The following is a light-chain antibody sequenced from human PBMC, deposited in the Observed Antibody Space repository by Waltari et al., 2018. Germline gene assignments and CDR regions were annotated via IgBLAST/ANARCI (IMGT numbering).Light chain of an antibody. V-gene: IGLV1-40*01. J-gene: IGLJ3*02. CDR1: SSNIGAGYD. CDR2: GNN. Sequence: SVLTQPPSVSGAPGQRVTIPCTGSSSNIGAGYDLHWYQQLPGTAPKLLIYGNNNRPSGVPDRFSGSKSGTSASLAITGLQAEDEADYYCQSYDSSLSVVFGGGTKLTVL. CDR3: QSYDSSLSVV.